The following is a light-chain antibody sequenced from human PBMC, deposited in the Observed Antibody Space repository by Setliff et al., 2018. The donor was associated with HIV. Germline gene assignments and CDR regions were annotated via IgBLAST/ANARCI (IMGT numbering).Light chain of an antibody. CDR2: TAS. V-gene: IGKV1-39*01. Sequence: DIQMTQSPPSLSAFVGDRVTITCRASRSISNYLNWYQQKPGKAPKLLIYTASSLQTGVPSRFSGDGSGTEFTLTINNLQPEDFATYYCQQSYSTLTFGPGTKVDIK. CDR1: RSISNY. J-gene: IGKJ3*01. CDR3: QQSYSTLT.